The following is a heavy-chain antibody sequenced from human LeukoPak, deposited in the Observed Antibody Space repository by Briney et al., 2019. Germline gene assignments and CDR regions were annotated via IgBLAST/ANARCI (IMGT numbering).Heavy chain of an antibody. CDR2: IYYSGST. V-gene: IGHV4-59*01. J-gene: IGHJ4*02. CDR3: ARGILTGNPDFDY. CDR1: GGSISSYY. D-gene: IGHD3-9*01. Sequence: SETLSLTCTVPGGSISSYYWSWIRQPPGKGLEWIGYIYYSGSTNYNPSLKSRVTISVDTSKNQFSLKLSSVTAADTAVYYCARGILTGNPDFDYWGQGTLVTVSS.